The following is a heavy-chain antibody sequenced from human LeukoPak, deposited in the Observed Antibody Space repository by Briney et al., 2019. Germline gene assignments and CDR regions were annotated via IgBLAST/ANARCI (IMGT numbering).Heavy chain of an antibody. Sequence: PGGSLRLSCAASGFTFRDYYMSWIRQAPGKGLEWVSYISSSSSYTNYTDSVKGRFTISRDNAKNSLYLQMNSLRAEDTALYYCARAFSSWSYCDYWGQGTLVTVSS. V-gene: IGHV3-11*06. D-gene: IGHD6-13*01. CDR3: ARAFSSWSYCDY. CDR1: GFTFRDYY. J-gene: IGHJ4*02. CDR2: ISSSSSYT.